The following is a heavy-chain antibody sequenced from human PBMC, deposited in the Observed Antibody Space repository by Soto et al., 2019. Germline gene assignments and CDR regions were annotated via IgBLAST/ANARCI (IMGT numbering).Heavy chain of an antibody. D-gene: IGHD5-12*01. J-gene: IGHJ4*02. Sequence: PSETLSLTCTVSGGSISSGGYYWSWIRQHPGKGLEWIGYIYYSGSTYYNPSLKSRVTISVDTSKNQFSLKLSSVTAADTAVYYCARAKPSGYDSDYWGQGTLVTVYS. CDR3: ARAKPSGYDSDY. V-gene: IGHV4-31*03. CDR1: GGSISSGGYY. CDR2: IYYSGST.